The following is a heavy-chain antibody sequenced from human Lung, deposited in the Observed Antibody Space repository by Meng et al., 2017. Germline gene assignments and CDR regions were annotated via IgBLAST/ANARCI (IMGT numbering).Heavy chain of an antibody. CDR1: GGSFSAYY. V-gene: IGHV4-34*01. CDR3: ARGTTTMAHDFDY. D-gene: IGHD4-23*01. Sequence: VQLQQCGAGLLKPSDTLALTCVVAGGSFSAYYWSWIRQPPGKGLWWIGEINHSASTNYNPSLGSRANISVDTSQNNLSLKLRSVTAADSAVYYCARGTTTMAHDFDYWGQGTLVTVSS. J-gene: IGHJ4*02. CDR2: INHSAST.